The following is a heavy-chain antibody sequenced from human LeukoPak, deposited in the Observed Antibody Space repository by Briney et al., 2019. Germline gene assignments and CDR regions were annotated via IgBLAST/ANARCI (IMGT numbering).Heavy chain of an antibody. Sequence: GGSLRLSCAASGFTFSSYAMHWVRQAPGKGLEWVAVISYDGSNKYYADSVKGRFTISRDNSKNTLYLQMNSLRAEDTAVYYCAREYCSSTSCNWFDPWGQGTLVTVSS. D-gene: IGHD2-2*01. CDR2: ISYDGSNK. CDR3: AREYCSSTSCNWFDP. J-gene: IGHJ5*02. V-gene: IGHV3-30-3*01. CDR1: GFTFSSYA.